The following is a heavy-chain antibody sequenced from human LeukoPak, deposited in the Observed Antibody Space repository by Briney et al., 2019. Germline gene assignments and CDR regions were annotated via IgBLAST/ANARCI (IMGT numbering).Heavy chain of an antibody. V-gene: IGHV5-51*01. CDR2: IYPGDSDT. J-gene: IGHJ4*02. D-gene: IGHD3-22*01. Sequence: GESLKFSCKGSGYSFTSYWIGWVRQMPGKGLEWMGIIYPGDSDTRYSPSFQGQVTISADKSISTAYLQWSSLKASDTAMYYCARFRGPYDSSGYYLAYFDYWGQGTLVTVSS. CDR3: ARFRGPYDSSGYYLAYFDY. CDR1: GYSFTSYW.